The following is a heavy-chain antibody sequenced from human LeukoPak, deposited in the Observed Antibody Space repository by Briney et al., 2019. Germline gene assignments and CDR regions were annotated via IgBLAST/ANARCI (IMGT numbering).Heavy chain of an antibody. CDR2: FDPENGET. V-gene: IGHV1-24*01. CDR1: GYTLTELS. D-gene: IGHD3/OR15-3a*01. J-gene: IGHJ4*02. CDR3: TTVLGGGLY. Sequence: VASVKVSCKVSGYTLTELSIHWVRQAPGKGLEWMGGFDPENGETVYAQKFQDRVTMTEDTSTDTAYMELSSLRSEDTAVYYCTTVLGGGLYWGQGALVTVSS.